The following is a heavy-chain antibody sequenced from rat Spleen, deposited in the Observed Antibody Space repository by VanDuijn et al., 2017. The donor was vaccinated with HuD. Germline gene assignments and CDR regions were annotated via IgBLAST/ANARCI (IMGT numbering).Heavy chain of an antibody. CDR3: ATAGYTTGYYYAGGFDY. Sequence: EVQLVESGGGLVQPGRSMKLSCAASGFTFSNYDMVWVRQAPAQGLKWVATISYDGSTPYYRDSVKGRFTISRDNAKSTLYLHMDSLRSEDTATYHCATAGYTTGYYYAGGFDYWGQGVMVTVSS. CDR2: ISYDGSTP. D-gene: IGHD1-6*01. V-gene: IGHV5-29*01. CDR1: GFTFSNYD. J-gene: IGHJ2*01.